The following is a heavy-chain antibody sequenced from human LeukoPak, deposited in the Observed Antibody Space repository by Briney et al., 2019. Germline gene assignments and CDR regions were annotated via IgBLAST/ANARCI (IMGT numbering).Heavy chain of an antibody. D-gene: IGHD3-16*01. CDR1: GYTFTGYY. CDR3: ARRWSRGVWGSYTHLNDAFDI. J-gene: IGHJ3*02. Sequence: ASVKVSCKASGYTFTGYYMDWVRQAPGQGLEWMGWINPNSGGTNYAQKFQGRVTMTRDTSISTAYMELSRLRSDDTAVYYCARRWSRGVWGSYTHLNDAFDIWGQGTMVTVSS. V-gene: IGHV1-2*02. CDR2: INPNSGGT.